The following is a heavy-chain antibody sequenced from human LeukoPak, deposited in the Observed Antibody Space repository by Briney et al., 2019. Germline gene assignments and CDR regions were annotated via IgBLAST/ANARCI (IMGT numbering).Heavy chain of an antibody. V-gene: IGHV1-46*03. J-gene: IGHJ4*02. D-gene: IGHD5-18*01. Sequence: ASVKVSCKAFGYTFTTYFIHWVRQAPGQGLEWMGMIKPLGGDTTYAQKFQGRVTMTRDTSTSTVHMGLRSLISEDTAVYFCARGPNYSYGLLDYWGQGTQVTVTS. CDR3: ARGPNYSYGLLDY. CDR1: GYTFTTYF. CDR2: IKPLGGDT.